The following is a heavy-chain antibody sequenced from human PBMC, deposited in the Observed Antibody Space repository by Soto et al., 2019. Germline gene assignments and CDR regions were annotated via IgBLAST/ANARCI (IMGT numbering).Heavy chain of an antibody. Sequence: QVQLVQSGAEVKKPGSSVKVSCKASGGTFSSYAISWVRQAPGQGLEWMGGIIHVFGTTNNAQKFQGRVTITADESXXTDSMELSSLRSEDTAVYYCAVTWVDGTAAAPSYSYYGMTVWGQGTTVTVSS. J-gene: IGHJ6*02. D-gene: IGHD6-13*01. CDR2: IIHVFGTT. V-gene: IGHV1-69*01. CDR1: GGTFSSYA. CDR3: AVTWVDGTAAAPSYSYYGMTV.